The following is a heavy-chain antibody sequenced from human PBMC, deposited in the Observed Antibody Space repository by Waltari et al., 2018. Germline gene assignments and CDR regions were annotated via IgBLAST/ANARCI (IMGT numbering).Heavy chain of an antibody. J-gene: IGHJ3*02. Sequence: EVQLLESGGGLVQPGGSLRLSCAASGFTFSSYAMSWVRQAPGKGLEWVSAISGSGGSTYYADSVKGRFTISRDNSKNTLYLQMNSLRAEDTAVYYCAKDRMGYYDSSGYRYDAFDIWGQGTMVTVSS. V-gene: IGHV3-23*01. D-gene: IGHD3-22*01. CDR2: ISGSGGST. CDR1: GFTFSSYA. CDR3: AKDRMGYYDSSGYRYDAFDI.